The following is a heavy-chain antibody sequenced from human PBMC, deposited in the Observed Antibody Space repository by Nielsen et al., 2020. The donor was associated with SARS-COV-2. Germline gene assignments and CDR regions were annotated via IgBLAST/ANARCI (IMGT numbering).Heavy chain of an antibody. J-gene: IGHJ4*02. D-gene: IGHD1-14*01. Sequence: TLSLTCAVYGGSFSGYYWSWIRQPPGKALQWLALIDWDDDKFYTASLKTRLTISKDTSKNQVVLTMTNMDPVDTATYFCARASRTYYFDSWGQGTLVTVSS. CDR1: GGSFSGYY. CDR2: IDWDDDK. V-gene: IGHV2-70*01. CDR3: ARASRTYYFDS.